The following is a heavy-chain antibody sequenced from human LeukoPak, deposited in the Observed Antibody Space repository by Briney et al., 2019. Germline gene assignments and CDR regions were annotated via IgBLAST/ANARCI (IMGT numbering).Heavy chain of an antibody. CDR2: IYYSGRT. CDR3: ARDSAYWTT. Sequence: PSETLSLTCTVSGGSISSYYWSWIRQPPGKGLEWIGYIYYSGRTTYNPSRRGRVIITLGSSKNQLSLRLRSGTAADTAVYYCARDSAYWTTWGQGILVTVSS. D-gene: IGHD1-1*01. CDR1: GGSISSYY. J-gene: IGHJ5*02. V-gene: IGHV4-59*01.